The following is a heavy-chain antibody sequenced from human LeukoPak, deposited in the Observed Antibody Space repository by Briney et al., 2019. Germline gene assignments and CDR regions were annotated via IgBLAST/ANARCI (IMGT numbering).Heavy chain of an antibody. J-gene: IGHJ6*03. CDR3: ARRYFYYYYMDV. V-gene: IGHV1-2*02. Sequence: ASVKVSCKASGYTFTGYYMHWVRQAPGQGPEWMGWINPNSGGTNYAQKFQGRVTMTRDTSISTAYIELSRLRSDDTAVYYCARRYFYYYYMDVWGKGTTVTVSS. CDR2: INPNSGGT. D-gene: IGHD2/OR15-2a*01. CDR1: GYTFTGYY.